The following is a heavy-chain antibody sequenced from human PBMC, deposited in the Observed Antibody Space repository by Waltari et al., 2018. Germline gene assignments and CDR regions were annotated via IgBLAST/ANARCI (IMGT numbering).Heavy chain of an antibody. V-gene: IGHV2-26*01. Sequence: QVTLKESGPVLVKPRETLMLTCTVSGFSLTSVKLGVTWIRQPPGKALEWLAHIFSNDETSYSTSLKHRLSISEDTSKSQVVLTLTDMDPADTATYFCARIGSGFYYFFDFWGPGILVSVSS. J-gene: IGHJ4*02. D-gene: IGHD3-22*01. CDR3: ARIGSGFYYFFDF. CDR1: GFSLTSVKLG. CDR2: IFSNDET.